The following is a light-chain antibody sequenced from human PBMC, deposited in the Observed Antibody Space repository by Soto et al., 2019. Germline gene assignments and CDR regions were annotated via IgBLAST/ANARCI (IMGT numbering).Light chain of an antibody. V-gene: IGKV2-28*01. J-gene: IGKJ4*01. CDR1: QSLLHSNGYNY. CDR3: MQALQTPLT. Sequence: DIVMTQSRLSLPVTPGEPASISCRSSQSLLHSNGYNYLDWYLQKPGQSPQLLIYLGSNRASGVPDRFSGSGSGTDFTLKISRVEAADVGVYYCMQALQTPLTFGGGTKVEIK. CDR2: LGS.